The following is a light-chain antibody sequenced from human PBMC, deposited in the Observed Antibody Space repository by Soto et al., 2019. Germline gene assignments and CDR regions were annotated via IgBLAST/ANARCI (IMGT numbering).Light chain of an antibody. J-gene: IGKJ1*01. CDR1: ETVATN. CDR2: GAS. Sequence: VMTQSPATLSVSPGERATLSCWASETVATNLAWYQQKPGQAPRLLSSGASTRAAGISDRFRGSGSGTEFTLTVSSLRSEDSAIYYCQQYFEWPPLTFGQGTKV. V-gene: IGKV3-15*01. CDR3: QQYFEWPPLT.